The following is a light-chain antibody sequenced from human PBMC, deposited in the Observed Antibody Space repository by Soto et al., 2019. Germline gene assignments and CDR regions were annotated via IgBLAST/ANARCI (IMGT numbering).Light chain of an antibody. CDR2: DAS. CDR1: QSISTY. J-gene: IGKJ1*01. Sequence: DIQMTQSPSSLSASVGGRVTITCRASQSISTYLNWYKQKPGKAPKLLIYDASSLESGVPSRFSGSGSGTEFTLTISSLQPDDFATYYCQQYNSYWTFGQGTKVDI. V-gene: IGKV1-5*01. CDR3: QQYNSYWT.